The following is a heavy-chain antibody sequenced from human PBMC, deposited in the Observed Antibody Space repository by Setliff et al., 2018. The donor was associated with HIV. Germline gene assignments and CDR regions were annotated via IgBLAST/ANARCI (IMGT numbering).Heavy chain of an antibody. CDR3: ARGGDSGSYYLNAFDI. V-gene: IGHV1-2*06. J-gene: IGHJ3*02. CDR2: INPNSGGT. CDR1: GYTFNTYY. D-gene: IGHD1-26*01. Sequence: ASVKVSCKASGYTFNTYYIHWVRQAPGQGLEWIGRINPNSGGTNYAQRFQGRVTMTRDTSISTAYMEMISLRSEDTAVYYCARGGDSGSYYLNAFDIWGQGTMVTVS.